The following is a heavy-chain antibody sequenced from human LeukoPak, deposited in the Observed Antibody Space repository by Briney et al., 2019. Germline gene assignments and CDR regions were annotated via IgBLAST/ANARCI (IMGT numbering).Heavy chain of an antibody. J-gene: IGHJ4*02. CDR2: INPNSGGT. Sequence: ASVKVSCKASGYTFTDYYMHWVRQAPGQGLEWMGWINPNSGGTNYAKKFQGRVTMTRDTSISTAYMELSRLRSDDTAVYYCARRRDFDYWGQGTLVTVSS. CDR1: GYTFTDYY. V-gene: IGHV1-2*02. CDR3: ARRRDFDY.